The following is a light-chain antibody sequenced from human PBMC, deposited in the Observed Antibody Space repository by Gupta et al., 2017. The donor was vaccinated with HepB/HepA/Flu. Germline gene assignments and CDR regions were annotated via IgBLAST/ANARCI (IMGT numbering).Light chain of an antibody. CDR3: QQSYSTPL. J-gene: IGKJ1*01. Sequence: DIQMTQSPSSLSASVGDRVTITCRASQSISSYLNWYQQKPGKAPKLLIYAASRLQSGVPSRFSGSGYGKDFTLTSSRRQNEDFANYYGQQSYSTPLFGQGTKVEIK. CDR2: AAS. CDR1: QSISSY. V-gene: IGKV1-39*01.